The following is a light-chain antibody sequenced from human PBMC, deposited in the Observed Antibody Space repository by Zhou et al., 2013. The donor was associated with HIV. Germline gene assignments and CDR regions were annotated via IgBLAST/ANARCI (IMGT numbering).Light chain of an antibody. Sequence: DIVMTQSPLSLPVTPGEPASISCRSSQSLLHSNGYNYLDWYLQKPGQSPQLLIYLGSNRASGVPDRFSGSGSGTEFTLTISSLQLEDFATYYCLQHNSLPQTFGQGTKVEIK. J-gene: IGKJ1*01. CDR1: QSLLHSNGYNY. CDR2: LGS. V-gene: IGKV2-28*01. CDR3: LQHNSLPQT.